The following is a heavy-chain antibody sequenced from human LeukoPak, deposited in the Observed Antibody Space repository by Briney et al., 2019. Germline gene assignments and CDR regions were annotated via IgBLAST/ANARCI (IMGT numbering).Heavy chain of an antibody. Sequence: GGSLRLSCAASGFTFSSYGMHWVRQAPGKGLEWVAVISYDGSNKYYADSVKGRFTISGDNSKNTLYLQMNSLRAEDTAVYYCAQEIVVVITTSRYDAFDIWGQGTMVTVSS. CDR3: AQEIVVVITTSRYDAFDI. J-gene: IGHJ3*02. D-gene: IGHD3-22*01. CDR2: ISYDGSNK. V-gene: IGHV3-30*18. CDR1: GFTFSSYG.